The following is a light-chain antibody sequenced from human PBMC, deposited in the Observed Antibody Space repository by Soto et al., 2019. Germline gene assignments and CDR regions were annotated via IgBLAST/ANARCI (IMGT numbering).Light chain of an antibody. CDR2: GAS. V-gene: IGKV3-20*01. J-gene: IGKJ1*01. CDR3: QQYGSSGT. Sequence: EIILTQSPASLSVSPGERATLSCRASQSVNNNLAWYQQKRGQAPRLLIYGASNRATGIPDRFSGSGSGTDFTLTISRLEPEDFAVYYCQQYGSSGTFGQGTKVDIK. CDR1: QSVNNN.